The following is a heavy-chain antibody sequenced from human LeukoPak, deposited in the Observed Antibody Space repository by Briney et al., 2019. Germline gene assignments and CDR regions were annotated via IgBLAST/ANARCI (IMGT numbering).Heavy chain of an antibody. D-gene: IGHD6-13*01. CDR1: RGPHLTYS. CDR2: QYYSGSI. Sequence: SESVSHTLLFSRGPHLTYSWNCMRPPPARGLAGVGYQYYSGSIMYHPYLESRVTISVDTSKRKFPLKLSSVTVADTAVYYCARRVRTAAGIDPDNWFDPWGQGILVTVSS. CDR3: ARRVRTAAGIDPDNWFDP. J-gene: IGHJ5*02. V-gene: IGHV4-59*12.